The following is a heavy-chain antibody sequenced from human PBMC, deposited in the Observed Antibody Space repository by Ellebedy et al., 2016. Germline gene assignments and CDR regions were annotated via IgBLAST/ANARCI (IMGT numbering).Heavy chain of an antibody. CDR2: IYYSGST. V-gene: IGHV4-61*01. Sequence: SETLSLTCTVSGGSITSDYYWSWIRPPPGKGLEWIGNIYYSGSTNYNPSLKSRVTISVDTSKNQFSLKLSSVTAADTAVYYCARLNRWLRDAFDIWGQGTMVTVSS. D-gene: IGHD5-24*01. CDR3: ARLNRWLRDAFDI. J-gene: IGHJ3*02. CDR1: GGSITSDYY.